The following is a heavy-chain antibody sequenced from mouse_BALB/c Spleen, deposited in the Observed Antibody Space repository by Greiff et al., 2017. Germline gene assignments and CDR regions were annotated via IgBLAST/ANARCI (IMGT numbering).Heavy chain of an antibody. CDR1: GYTFTNYW. CDR3: ARLGGNYEAMDD. V-gene: IGHV1-63*02. CDR2: IYPGGGYT. D-gene: IGHD2-1*01. J-gene: IGHJ4*01. Sequence: VQLQQSGAELVRPGTSVKISCKASGYTFTNYWLGWVKQRPGHGLEWIGDIYPGGGYTNYNEKFKGKATLTADTSSSTAYMQLSSLTSEDSAVYFCARLGGNYEAMDDWGQGTSVTVSS.